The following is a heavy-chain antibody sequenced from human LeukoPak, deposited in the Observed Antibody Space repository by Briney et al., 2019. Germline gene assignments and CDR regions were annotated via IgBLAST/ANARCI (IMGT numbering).Heavy chain of an antibody. Sequence: GGSLRLSCAASGFTFSSYWMHWVRQVPGKGPVWLSRINPDGSSTTYADSVKGRFTISRDNSKDTLYLHMNSLRAEDTAVYYCAKDPRTYYYGSGSFRYWYFDLRGRGTLVTVSS. CDR2: INPDGSST. V-gene: IGHV3-74*01. CDR1: GFTFSSYW. CDR3: AKDPRTYYYGSGSFRYWYFDL. J-gene: IGHJ2*01. D-gene: IGHD3-10*01.